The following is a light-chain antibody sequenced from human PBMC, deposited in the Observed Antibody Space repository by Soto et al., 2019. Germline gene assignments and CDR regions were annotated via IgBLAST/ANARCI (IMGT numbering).Light chain of an antibody. Sequence: DVVLTQSPLSLSVTLGQPASLSCRSSQSLIYRDGNTYLNWFHQRPGQSPRRLIYRVSNRDSGVPDRFNGSGSGTDFTLTISRVETEYVGVYYCMQGTHWPELTFGGGTKVEIK. J-gene: IGKJ4*01. CDR1: QSLIYRDGNTY. CDR3: MQGTHWPELT. V-gene: IGKV2-30*01. CDR2: RVS.